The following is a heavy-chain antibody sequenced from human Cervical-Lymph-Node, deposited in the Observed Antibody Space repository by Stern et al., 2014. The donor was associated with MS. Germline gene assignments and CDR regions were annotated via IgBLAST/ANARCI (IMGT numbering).Heavy chain of an antibody. V-gene: IGHV4-30-4*01. D-gene: IGHD5-24*01. CDR1: GGSISSAEYY. CDR2: IHNSGTT. Sequence: QLQLQESGPGLVKPSQTLSLTCAVTGGSISSAEYYWSWIRQSPGKGLEWIGYIHNSGTTYYNPSLKSRVTISVDTSKNQSSLKLRSVTAADTAVYYCSRDADGYSLVFGYWGRGTLVTVSS. J-gene: IGHJ4*02. CDR3: SRDADGYSLVFGY.